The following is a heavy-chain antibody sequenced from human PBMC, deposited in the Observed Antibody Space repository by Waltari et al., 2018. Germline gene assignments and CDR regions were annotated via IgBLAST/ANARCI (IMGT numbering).Heavy chain of an antibody. CDR1: GGSLSAHS. CDR2: VYYRGTT. D-gene: IGHD3-10*01. V-gene: IGHV4-59*11. Sequence: QVQLQESGPGLVKSSETLSLTCSVSGGSLSAHSWSWVRQFPGKGLVWIGNVYYRGTTSYNPSLKSRVTISIDTSKNQFSLKLNSVTAADTAIYYCARMYYYDYYYGMDVWGQGTTVIVSS. CDR3: ARMYYYDYYYGMDV. J-gene: IGHJ6*02.